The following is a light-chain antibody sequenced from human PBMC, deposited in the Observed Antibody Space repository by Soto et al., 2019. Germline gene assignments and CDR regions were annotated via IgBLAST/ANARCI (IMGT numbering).Light chain of an antibody. CDR1: SSDVGSYNL. J-gene: IGLJ1*01. CDR2: EVS. Sequence: QSALTQPASVSGSPGQSITISCTGTSSDVGSYNLVSWYQQHPGKAPKLMIYEVSKRPSGVSNRFSGSKSGNTASLTISGLQAEDEAASYCCSYAGSSTSYVFGTGTKVTVL. CDR3: CSYAGSSTSYV. V-gene: IGLV2-23*02.